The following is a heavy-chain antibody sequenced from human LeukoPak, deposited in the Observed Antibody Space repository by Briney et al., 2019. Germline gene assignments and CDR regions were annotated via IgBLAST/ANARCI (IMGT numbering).Heavy chain of an antibody. J-gene: IGHJ4*02. D-gene: IGHD6-19*01. CDR3: AKGQAVAGSGVDY. CDR2: IKQDGSEK. V-gene: IGHV3-7*03. CDR1: GFTFSSYW. Sequence: GGSLRLSCAASGFTFSSYWMSWVRQAPGKGLEWVANIKQDGSEKYYVDSVKGRFTISRDNAKNSLYLQMNSLRAEDTALYYCAKGQAVAGSGVDYWGQGTLVTVSS.